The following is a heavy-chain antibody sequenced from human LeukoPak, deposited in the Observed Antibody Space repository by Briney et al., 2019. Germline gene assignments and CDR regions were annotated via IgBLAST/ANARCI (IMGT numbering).Heavy chain of an antibody. CDR3: AREYCSGGSCYSYYYYNYMDV. CDR2: INHSGST. J-gene: IGHJ6*03. Sequence: SETLSLTCAVYGGSFSGYYWSWIRQPPGKGLEWIGEINHSGSTNYNPSLKSRVTISVDTSKNLFSLKLPSVTAADTAVYYCAREYCSGGSCYSYYYYNYMDVWGKGTTVTVSS. V-gene: IGHV4-34*01. CDR1: GGSFSGYY. D-gene: IGHD2-15*01.